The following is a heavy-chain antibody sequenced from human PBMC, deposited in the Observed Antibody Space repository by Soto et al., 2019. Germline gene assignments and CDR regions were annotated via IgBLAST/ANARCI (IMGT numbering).Heavy chain of an antibody. Sequence: ASVKVSCKASGYTFTSYGIIWVRQAPGQGLEWMGWISGYNGNTNYAQKFQGRVTMTTDTSTSTAYMELRSLRSDDTAVYYCARTGEWLPNYYYYGMDVWGHGTTVTVSS. J-gene: IGHJ6*02. CDR2: ISGYNGNT. D-gene: IGHD3-3*01. CDR3: ARTGEWLPNYYYYGMDV. V-gene: IGHV1-18*01. CDR1: GYTFTSYG.